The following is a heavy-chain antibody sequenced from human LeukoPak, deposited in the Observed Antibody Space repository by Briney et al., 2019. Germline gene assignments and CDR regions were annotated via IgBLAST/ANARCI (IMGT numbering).Heavy chain of an antibody. Sequence: ASVKVSCKASGYTFTSYGISWVRQAPGQGLEWMGWISAYNGNTNYAQKLQGRVTMTTDTSTSTAYMELRSLRSDDTAGYYRASAIWFGELFAEDWGQGTLVTVSS. CDR2: ISAYNGNT. CDR1: GYTFTSYG. V-gene: IGHV1-18*01. D-gene: IGHD3-10*01. CDR3: ASAIWFGELFAED. J-gene: IGHJ4*02.